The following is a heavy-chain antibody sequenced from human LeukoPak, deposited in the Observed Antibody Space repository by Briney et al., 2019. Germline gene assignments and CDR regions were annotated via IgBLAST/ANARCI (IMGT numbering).Heavy chain of an antibody. CDR2: INSDGSST. CDR3: AREGSLGRNLPFDS. J-gene: IGHJ4*02. CDR1: GFTFSSYW. V-gene: IGHV3-74*01. Sequence: GGSLRLSCAASGFTFSSYWMHWVRQAPGKGLVWVSRINSDGSSTSYADSVKGRFTVSRDNAKSTLYLQMNSLRAEGTAVYYCAREGSLGRNLPFDSWGQGTLVTVSS. D-gene: IGHD3-10*01.